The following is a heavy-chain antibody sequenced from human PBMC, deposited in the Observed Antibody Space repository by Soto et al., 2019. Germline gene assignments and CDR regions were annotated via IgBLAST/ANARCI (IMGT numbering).Heavy chain of an antibody. V-gene: IGHV2-5*01. CDR2: LYWNDDR. Sequence: SGPTLVNPTQTLTLTCTFSGFSLSSIGVAVGWIRQPPGKALEWLALLYWNDDRRYSPSLKSRLTITKDTSKNQVVLTMTNMDPADTATYYCAHIVSVPCCYHSDSWGQGTLVTVSS. CDR3: AHIVSVPCCYHSDS. J-gene: IGHJ4*02. D-gene: IGHD3-16*02. CDR1: GFSLSSIGVA.